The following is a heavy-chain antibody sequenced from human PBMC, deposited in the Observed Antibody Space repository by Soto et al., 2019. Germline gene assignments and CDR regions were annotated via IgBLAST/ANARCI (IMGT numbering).Heavy chain of an antibody. D-gene: IGHD2-15*01. CDR1: GFTVSNNY. CDR2: IYSGGST. V-gene: IGHV3-53*01. CDR3: AREGGGVYCSGGSCYGRYFDF. Sequence: HPGGSLRLTCAASGFTVSNNYMSWVRQAPGKGLEWVSIIYSGGSTYYADSVQGRFTISRDNSKNTLFLQMSSLRAEDTAVYYCAREGGGVYCSGGSCYGRYFDFWGQGTRVTVSS. J-gene: IGHJ4*02.